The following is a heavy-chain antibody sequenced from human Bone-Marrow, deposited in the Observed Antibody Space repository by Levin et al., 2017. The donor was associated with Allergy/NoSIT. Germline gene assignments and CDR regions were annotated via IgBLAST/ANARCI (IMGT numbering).Heavy chain of an antibody. CDR2: INTGTGDT. CDR1: GYTFTDYA. Sequence: GESLKISCEASGYTFTDYAIHWVRQAPGQRPEWMGWINTGTGDTKYSQKLQGRVTFARDTAANTVYMELRSLWSEDTALYFCARYHLLYFDYWGQGTLVTVSS. CDR3: ARYHLLYFDY. J-gene: IGHJ4*02. D-gene: IGHD1-26*01. V-gene: IGHV1-3*04.